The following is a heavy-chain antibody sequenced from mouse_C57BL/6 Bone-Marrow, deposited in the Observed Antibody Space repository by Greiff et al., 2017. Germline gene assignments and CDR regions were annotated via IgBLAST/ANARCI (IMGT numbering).Heavy chain of an antibody. CDR2: IYPGNSDT. J-gene: IGHJ1*03. CDR1: GYTFTSYW. Sequence: EVQLQQSGTVLARPGASVKMSCKTSGYTFTSYWMHWVKQRPGQGLEWIGAIYPGNSDTSYNQKFKGKAKLAAVTSASTAYMELRSLTNEDSAVYYCTRPYYGKGYFDVWGTGTTVTVSS. D-gene: IGHD2-10*01. CDR3: TRPYYGKGYFDV. V-gene: IGHV1-5*01.